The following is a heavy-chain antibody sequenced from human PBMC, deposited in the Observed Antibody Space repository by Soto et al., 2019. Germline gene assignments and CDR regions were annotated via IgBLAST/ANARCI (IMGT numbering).Heavy chain of an antibody. J-gene: IGHJ4*02. D-gene: IGHD3-10*01. CDR1: GGTISSYC. Sequence: SETLSLTCTVSGGTISSYCWSWIRQHPGKGLEWIGYIYYSGSTNYNPSLKSRVTISVDTSKSQFSLKLNSMTAADTAVYYCARHNYGSGSTYFDYWGQGTLVTVSS. CDR3: ARHNYGSGSTYFDY. CDR2: IYYSGST. V-gene: IGHV4-59*08.